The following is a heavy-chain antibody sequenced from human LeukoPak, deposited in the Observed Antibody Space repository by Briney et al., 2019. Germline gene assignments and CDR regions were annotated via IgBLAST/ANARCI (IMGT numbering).Heavy chain of an antibody. CDR3: ARDRAARITIFGVVTHYMDV. J-gene: IGHJ6*03. CDR1: GGSISSSSYY. V-gene: IGHV4-39*07. CDR2: IYYSGST. D-gene: IGHD3-3*01. Sequence: SETLSLTCTVSGGSISSSSYYWGWIRQPPGKGLEWIGSIYYSGSTYYNPSLKSRVTISVDTSKNQFSLKLSSVTAADTAVYYCARDRAARITIFGVVTHYMDVWGKGTTVTVSS.